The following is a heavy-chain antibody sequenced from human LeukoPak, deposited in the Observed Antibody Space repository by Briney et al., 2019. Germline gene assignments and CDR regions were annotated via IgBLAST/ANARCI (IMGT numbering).Heavy chain of an antibody. Sequence: PSETLSLTCTVSGGSISSYYWSWIRQPPGKGLEWIGYIYYSGSTNYNPSLRSRVTISVDTSKNQFSLKLNSVTAADTAVYYCARYSGYDLYYFDYWGQGTLVTVSS. CDR3: ARYSGYDLYYFDY. D-gene: IGHD5-12*01. CDR2: IYYSGST. CDR1: GGSISSYY. J-gene: IGHJ4*02. V-gene: IGHV4-59*01.